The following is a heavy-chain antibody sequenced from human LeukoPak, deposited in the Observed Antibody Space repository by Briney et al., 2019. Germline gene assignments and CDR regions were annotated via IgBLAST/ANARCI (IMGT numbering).Heavy chain of an antibody. CDR1: GGSISSYY. CDR2: IYYSGST. V-gene: IGHV4-59*01. D-gene: IGHD3-16*02. J-gene: IGHJ4*02. CDR3: ARGSYRRVDY. Sequence: TASETLSLTCTVSGGSISSYYWSWIRQPPGKGLEWIGYIYYSGSTNYNPSLKSRVTISVDTSKNQFSLKLSSVTAADTAVYYCARGSYRRVDYWGQGTLVTVSS.